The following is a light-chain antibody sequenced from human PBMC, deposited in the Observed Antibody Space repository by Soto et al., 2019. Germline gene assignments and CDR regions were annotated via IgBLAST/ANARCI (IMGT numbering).Light chain of an antibody. J-gene: IGKJ3*01. Sequence: DIQMTQSPSSLSASVGDRVTITCHASQDISDYLNWYHQKPGKAPKFLIYDASYLETGVPSRFSGSGSGTYFTFTISSLQPEDIGTYYCQQYQSLPFTVDPGTTVDIK. CDR2: DAS. V-gene: IGKV1-33*01. CDR1: QDISDY. CDR3: QQYQSLPFT.